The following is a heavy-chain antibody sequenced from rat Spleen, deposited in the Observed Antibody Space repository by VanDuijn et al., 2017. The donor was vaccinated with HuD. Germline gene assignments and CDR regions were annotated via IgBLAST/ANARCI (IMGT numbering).Heavy chain of an antibody. J-gene: IGHJ2*01. CDR2: LISDGSST. V-gene: IGHV5-29*01. CDR1: GFTFSDYY. Sequence: EVQLVESDGGLVQPGRSLKLSCAASGFTFSDYYMAWVRQAPTTGLAWVATLISDGSSTYYRASVKGRFTTPRDNAKSTLYLQMDSLRAEDTATYYCARHRVGALDYWGQGVMVTVSS. D-gene: IGHD5-1*01. CDR3: ARHRVGALDY.